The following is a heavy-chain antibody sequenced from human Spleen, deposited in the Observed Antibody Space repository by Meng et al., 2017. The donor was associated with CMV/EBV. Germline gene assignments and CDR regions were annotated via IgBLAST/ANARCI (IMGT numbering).Heavy chain of an antibody. J-gene: IGHJ4*02. CDR1: GYTFTIYG. CDR3: AREGFCSSITCPRGPFSHY. V-gene: IGHV1-18*01. CDR2: ISTYNGNT. Sequence: ASVKVSCKASGYTFTIYGISWVRQAPGQGLEWMGWISTYNGNTHYAQKFQDRVTISRDTSTNTAYMELRSLTSDDTAIYFCAREGFCSSITCPRGPFSHYWGQGTVVTVSS. D-gene: IGHD2-2*01.